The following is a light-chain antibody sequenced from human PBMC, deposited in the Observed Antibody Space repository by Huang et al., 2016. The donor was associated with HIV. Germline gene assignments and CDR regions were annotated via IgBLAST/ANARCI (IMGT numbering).Light chain of an antibody. CDR2: EVS. V-gene: IGKV2-30*01. CDR1: QSLVYSDGNTY. Sequence: DVVMTQPPLSLPVTLVQPASISCRSSQSLVYSDGNTYVNWRQQRPGKAPMRLMYEVSNRESGVPERFSGSGSGTDFTLKISRVEAEDVGVYYCKQDKRWPPVFGQGTKLEIK. J-gene: IGKJ2*01. CDR3: KQDKRWPPV.